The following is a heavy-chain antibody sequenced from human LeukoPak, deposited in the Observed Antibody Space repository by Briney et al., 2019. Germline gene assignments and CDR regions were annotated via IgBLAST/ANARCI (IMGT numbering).Heavy chain of an antibody. D-gene: IGHD3-22*01. CDR1: GGSVSRYY. V-gene: IGHV4-59*02. CDR3: AGPVIARDGPFDI. CDR2: IYDSEST. Sequence: SETLSLTCIVSGGSVSRYYGSWVRQPPGNGLEWIGYIYDSESTNYSPSLKSRVTISVDTSKNQFSLKLSSVTAADTAVYYCAGPVIARDGPFDIWGQGTMVTVSS. J-gene: IGHJ3*02.